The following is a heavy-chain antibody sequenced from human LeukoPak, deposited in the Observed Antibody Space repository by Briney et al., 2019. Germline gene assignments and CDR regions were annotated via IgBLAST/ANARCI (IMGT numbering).Heavy chain of an antibody. V-gene: IGHV1-2*02. CDR1: GYTFTGYY. CDR2: TNPNSGGT. J-gene: IGHJ4*02. CDR3: ARGFSSGWYFGVDY. Sequence: ASVKVSCKASGYTFTGYYMHWVRQAPGQGLEWMGWTNPNSGGTNYAQKFQGRVTMTRDTSISTAYMELSRLRSDDTAVYYCARGFSSGWYFGVDYWGQGTLVTVSS. D-gene: IGHD6-19*01.